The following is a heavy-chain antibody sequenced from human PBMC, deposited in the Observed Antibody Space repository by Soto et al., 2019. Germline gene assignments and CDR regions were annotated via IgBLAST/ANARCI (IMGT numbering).Heavy chain of an antibody. CDR3: AAINYDIFTGYFSDY. CDR2: IWHDGSNE. Sequence: QVQLVESGGGVVQPGRSLRLSCAASGFTFSDYGIHWVRQAPGKGLEWVALIWHDGSNEYYGDSVKGRFRISRDNPKNTVYLEMNSLRAEDTAVHYCAAINYDIFTGYFSDYWGQGTLVTVSS. J-gene: IGHJ4*02. CDR1: GFTFSDYG. D-gene: IGHD3-9*01. V-gene: IGHV3-33*01.